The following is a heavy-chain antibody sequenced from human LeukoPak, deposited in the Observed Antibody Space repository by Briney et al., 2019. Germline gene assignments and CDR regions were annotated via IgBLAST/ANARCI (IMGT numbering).Heavy chain of an antibody. Sequence: PGGSLRLSCAASGFTFSSYSMNWVRQAPGKGLEWVAVISYDGSNKYYADSVKGRFTISRDNSKNTLYLQMNSLRAEDTAVYYCAKELTRYSSGWGTFDYWGQGTLVTVSS. V-gene: IGHV3-30*18. CDR3: AKELTRYSSGWGTFDY. CDR1: GFTFSSYS. CDR2: ISYDGSNK. J-gene: IGHJ4*02. D-gene: IGHD6-19*01.